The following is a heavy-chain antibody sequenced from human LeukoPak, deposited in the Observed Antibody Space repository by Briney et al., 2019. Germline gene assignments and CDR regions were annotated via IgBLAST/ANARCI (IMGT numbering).Heavy chain of an antibody. CDR3: AKGLDNYYYYMDV. D-gene: IGHD3/OR15-3a*01. CDR2: VRYDGSNK. J-gene: IGHJ6*03. Sequence: GGSLRLSCAASGFTFSSYGMHWVRQAPGKGLEWVAFVRYDGSNKYYADSVKGRFTISRDNSKNTLSLQMNSLRAEDTAVYYCAKGLDNYYYYMDVWGKGTTVTISS. V-gene: IGHV3-30*02. CDR1: GFTFSSYG.